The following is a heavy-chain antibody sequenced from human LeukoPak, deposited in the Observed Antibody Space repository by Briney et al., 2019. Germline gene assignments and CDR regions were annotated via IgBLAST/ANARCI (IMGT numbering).Heavy chain of an antibody. Sequence: ASVKVSCKASGYTFTDYYMHWVRQALGQGLEWMGWINPNSGDTNHARNFQGRVTLTRDTSISSAYMELSSLRSDDSAVYYCAGEYCSGGSCRQGFDYWGQGTLVTVSS. V-gene: IGHV1-2*02. CDR1: GYTFTDYY. J-gene: IGHJ4*02. CDR2: INPNSGDT. CDR3: AGEYCSGGSCRQGFDY. D-gene: IGHD2-15*01.